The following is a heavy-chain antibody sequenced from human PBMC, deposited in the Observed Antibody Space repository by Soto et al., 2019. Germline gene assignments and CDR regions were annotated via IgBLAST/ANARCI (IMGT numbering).Heavy chain of an antibody. CDR2: ISYDGSNK. V-gene: IGHV3-30-3*01. CDR1: GFTFSSYA. Sequence: PGGSLRLSCAASGFTFSSYAMHWVRQAPGKGLEWVAVISYDGSNKYYADSVKGRFTISRDNSKNTLYLQMNSPRAEDTAVYYCAKDQPWFDPCGQGTLVTVSS. J-gene: IGHJ5*02. CDR3: AKDQPWFDP.